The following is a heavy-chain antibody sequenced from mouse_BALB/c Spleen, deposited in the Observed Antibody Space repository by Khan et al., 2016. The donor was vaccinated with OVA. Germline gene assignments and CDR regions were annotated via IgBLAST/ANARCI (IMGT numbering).Heavy chain of an antibody. CDR2: IWSGGVT. V-gene: IGHV2-2*02. D-gene: IGHD2-4*01. J-gene: IGHJ3*01. Sequence: VKLEESGPGLVQPSQSLSITCTVSGFSLSSYGVHWVRQSPGKGLAWLGVIWSGGVTDYNAAFISRLSISKDNSKSQAFLKMNSLQANDTAIYYSVRNYDYDEGLTYWGQGTLVTVSA. CDR3: VRNYDYDEGLTY. CDR1: GFSLSSYG.